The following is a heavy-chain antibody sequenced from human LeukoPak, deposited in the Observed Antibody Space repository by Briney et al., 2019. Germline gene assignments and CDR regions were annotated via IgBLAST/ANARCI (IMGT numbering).Heavy chain of an antibody. J-gene: IGHJ4*02. CDR2: IRYDGSNK. Sequence: GGSLRLSCAASGFTFSSYGMHWVRQAPGKGLEWVAFIRYDGSNKYYADSVKGRFTISRDNSKNTLYLQMNSLRAEDTAVYYCAKGIVVVPAAMGVDYWGQGTLVTVSS. V-gene: IGHV3-30*02. D-gene: IGHD2-2*01. CDR3: AKGIVVVPAAMGVDY. CDR1: GFTFSSYG.